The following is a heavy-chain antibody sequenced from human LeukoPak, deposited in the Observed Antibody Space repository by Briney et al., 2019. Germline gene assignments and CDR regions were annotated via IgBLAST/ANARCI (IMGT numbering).Heavy chain of an antibody. J-gene: IGHJ4*02. CDR2: IKQDGSEK. CDR3: ARDRYYYYDSSGYGY. Sequence: VGSLRLSCAASGFTFSSYWMSWVRQAPGKGLEWVANIKQDGSEKYYVDSVKGRFTISRDNAKNSLYLQMNSLRAEDTAVYYCARDRYYYYDSSGYGYWGQGTLVTVSS. CDR1: GFTFSSYW. D-gene: IGHD3-22*01. V-gene: IGHV3-7*01.